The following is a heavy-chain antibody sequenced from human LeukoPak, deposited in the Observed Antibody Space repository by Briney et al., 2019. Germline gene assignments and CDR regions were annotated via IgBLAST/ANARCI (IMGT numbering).Heavy chain of an antibody. D-gene: IGHD3-3*01. CDR1: GFASSASS. CDR2: IRSKTNNYAT. CDR3: TRHGESYSDFWTNDF. J-gene: IGHJ4*02. Sequence: GGSLRLSCAASGFASSASSMHWVRQASGKGLEWVGRIRSKTNNYATAYAASFKGRFTLSRDDSKNTVYLQLDSLKAEDTAVYYCTRHGESYSDFWTNDFWGQGTLVTVSA. V-gene: IGHV3-73*01.